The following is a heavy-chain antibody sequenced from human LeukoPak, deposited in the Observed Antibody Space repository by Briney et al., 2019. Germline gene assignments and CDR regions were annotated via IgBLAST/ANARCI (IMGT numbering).Heavy chain of an antibody. D-gene: IGHD4-11*01. Sequence: GASVKVSCKASGYTFPSYFMHWVRQAPGQGLEWMGRIITNNANSGATNYAQKFQGRVTMTRDTSISTAYMELSRLRSDDTAVYYCARGDDYAFEIWGQGTMVTVSS. CDR1: GYTFPSYF. J-gene: IGHJ3*02. V-gene: IGHV1-2*06. CDR2: IITNNANSGAT. CDR3: ARGDDYAFEI.